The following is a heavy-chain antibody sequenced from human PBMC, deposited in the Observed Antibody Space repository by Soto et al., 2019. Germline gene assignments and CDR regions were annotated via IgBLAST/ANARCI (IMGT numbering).Heavy chain of an antibody. D-gene: IGHD6-13*01. CDR3: ARSLLAAAGWGLYYYYYYMDV. CDR1: GGSISSYY. Sequence: SETLSLTCTVSGGSISSYYWSWIRQPPGKGLEWIGYIYYSGSTNYNPSLKSRVTISVDTSKNQFSLKLSSVTAADTAVYYCARSLLAAAGWGLYYYYYYMDVWGKGTTVTVSS. CDR2: IYYSGST. V-gene: IGHV4-59*01. J-gene: IGHJ6*03.